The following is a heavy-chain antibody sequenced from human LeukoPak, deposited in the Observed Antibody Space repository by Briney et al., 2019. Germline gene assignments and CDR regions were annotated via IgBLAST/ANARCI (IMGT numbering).Heavy chain of an antibody. J-gene: IGHJ3*02. D-gene: IGHD2-15*01. Sequence: SQTLSLTCTVSGGSISSGVYYWSWIRQHPGKGLEWIGYIYYSGSTYYNPSLKSRVTISVDTSKNQFSLKLSSVTAADTAVYYCARELGWHAFDIWGQGTMVTVSS. V-gene: IGHV4-31*03. CDR3: ARELGWHAFDI. CDR2: IYYSGST. CDR1: GGSISSGVYY.